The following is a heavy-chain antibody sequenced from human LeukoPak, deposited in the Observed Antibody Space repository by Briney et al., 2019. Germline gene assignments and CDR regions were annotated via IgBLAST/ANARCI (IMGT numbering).Heavy chain of an antibody. J-gene: IGHJ3*02. CDR1: GGSISSGDYY. Sequence: SQTLSLTCTVSGGSISSGDYYWSWIRQRPGKGLEWIGYIYYSGSTYYNPSLKSRVTISVDTSKNQFSLKLSSVTAADAAVYYCARDFRSDATDAFDIWGQGTMVTVSS. V-gene: IGHV4-31*03. CDR3: ARDFRSDATDAFDI. D-gene: IGHD2-2*01. CDR2: IYYSGST.